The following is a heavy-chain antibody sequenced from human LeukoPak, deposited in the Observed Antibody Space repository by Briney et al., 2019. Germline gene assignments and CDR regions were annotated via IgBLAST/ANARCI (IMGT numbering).Heavy chain of an antibody. Sequence: GGSLRLSCEASGITLSNFWMSWVRQAPGKGLEWVANINQDGSEKFYVDSVKGRFTISRDNAKKSLYLQMNSLRADDTAVYYCARVSDCGGDCYPGLFDYWGQGTLVTVSS. V-gene: IGHV3-7*01. J-gene: IGHJ4*02. CDR2: INQDGSEK. CDR3: ARVSDCGGDCYPGLFDY. D-gene: IGHD2-21*01. CDR1: GITLSNFW.